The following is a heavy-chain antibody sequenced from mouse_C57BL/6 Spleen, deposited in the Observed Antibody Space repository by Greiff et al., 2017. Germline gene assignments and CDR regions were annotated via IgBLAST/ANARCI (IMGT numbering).Heavy chain of an antibody. J-gene: IGHJ4*01. Sequence: DVMLVESGGGLVKPGGSLKLSCAASGFTFSSYAMSWVRQTPEKRLEWVATISDGGSYTYYPDNVKGRFTISGDNAKNNLYLQMSHLKSDDTAMYYCARDRGDYWGQGTSVTVSS. V-gene: IGHV5-4*01. CDR2: ISDGGSYT. CDR3: ARDRGDY. CDR1: GFTFSSYA.